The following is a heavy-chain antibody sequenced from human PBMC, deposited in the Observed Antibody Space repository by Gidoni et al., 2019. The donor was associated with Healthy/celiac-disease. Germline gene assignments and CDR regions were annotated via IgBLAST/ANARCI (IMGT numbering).Heavy chain of an antibody. Sequence: QVQLQESGPGLVKPSETLFLTCTVSGYSISSGYYWGWIRQPPGKGLEWIGSIYHSGSTYYNPSLKSRVTISVDTSKNQFSLKLSSVTAADTAVYYCARDSRRPTIAALFYYGMDVWGQGTTVTVSS. V-gene: IGHV4-38-2*02. CDR2: IYHSGST. D-gene: IGHD6-6*01. CDR3: ARDSRRPTIAALFYYGMDV. CDR1: GYSISSGYY. J-gene: IGHJ6*02.